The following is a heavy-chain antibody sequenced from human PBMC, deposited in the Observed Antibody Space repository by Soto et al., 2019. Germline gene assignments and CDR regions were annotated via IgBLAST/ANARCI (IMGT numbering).Heavy chain of an antibody. Sequence: AVKVSCKASGGTFSSYAISWLRQAPGQGLEWMGGIIHIFGTANYAQKFQGRVTITADESTSTAYMELSSLRSEDTAVYYCARDRLGYSGYDYMSRRNTYYYYYGMDVWGQGTTVTVSS. CDR3: ARDRLGYSGYDYMSRRNTYYYYYGMDV. CDR2: IIHIFGTA. V-gene: IGHV1-69*13. D-gene: IGHD5-12*01. J-gene: IGHJ6*02. CDR1: GGTFSSYA.